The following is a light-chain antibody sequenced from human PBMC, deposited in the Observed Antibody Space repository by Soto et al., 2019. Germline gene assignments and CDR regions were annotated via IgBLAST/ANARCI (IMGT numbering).Light chain of an antibody. CDR2: ANN. CDR1: SSNIGAGCD. V-gene: IGLV1-40*01. J-gene: IGLJ1*01. Sequence: SVLTQPPSVSGAPGQTVTISCTGSSSNIGAGCDVHWYRQLPGTAPKLLIYANNNRPAGVPDRFSASKSGTSASLAITGLQAEDEADYYCQSFDISLSGYVFATGTKVTVL. CDR3: QSFDISLSGYV.